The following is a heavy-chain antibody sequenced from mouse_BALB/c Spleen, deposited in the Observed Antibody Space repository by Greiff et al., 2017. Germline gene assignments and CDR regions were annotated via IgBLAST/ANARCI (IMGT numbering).Heavy chain of an antibody. V-gene: IGHV14-3*02. J-gene: IGHJ2*01. CDR2: IDPANGNT. CDR1: GFNIKDTY. Sequence: EVKLQQSGAELVKPGASVKLSCTASGFNIKDTYMHWVKQRPEQGLEWIGRIDPANGNTKYDPKFQGKATITADTSANTAYLQLSSLTSEDTAVYYCAAYYYGSRSYYFDYGGQGTTLTVSS. D-gene: IGHD1-1*01. CDR3: AAYYYGSRSYYFDY.